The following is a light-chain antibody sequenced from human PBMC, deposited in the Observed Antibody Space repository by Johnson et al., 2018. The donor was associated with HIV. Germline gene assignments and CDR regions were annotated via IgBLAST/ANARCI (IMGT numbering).Light chain of an antibody. CDR2: ENN. Sequence: QSVLTQPPSVSAAPGQKVTIYCSGSRSSTGRNYASWYQQLPGTAPKLLIYENNKRPSGIPDRFSGSKSGTSATLGITGLQTGDEADYYCGTWDSSLSAYVFGTGTEVTVL. V-gene: IGLV1-51*02. J-gene: IGLJ1*01. CDR1: RSSTGRNY. CDR3: GTWDSSLSAYV.